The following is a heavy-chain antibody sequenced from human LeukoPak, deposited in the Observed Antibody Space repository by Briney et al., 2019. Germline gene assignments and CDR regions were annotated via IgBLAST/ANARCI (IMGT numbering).Heavy chain of an antibody. D-gene: IGHD6-13*01. CDR2: IYYSGST. CDR1: GGSFSSYY. V-gene: IGHV4-59*01. J-gene: IGHJ3*02. Sequence: SETLSLTCAVYGGSFSSYYWSWIRQPPGKGLEWIGYIYYSGSTNYNPSLKSRVTISVDTSKNQFSLKLSSVTAADTAVYYCARTLQLSLAFDIWGQGTMVTVSS. CDR3: ARTLQLSLAFDI.